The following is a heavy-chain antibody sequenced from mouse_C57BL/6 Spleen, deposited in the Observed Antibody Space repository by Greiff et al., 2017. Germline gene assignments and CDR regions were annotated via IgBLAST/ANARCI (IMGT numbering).Heavy chain of an antibody. CDR3: ARGELTYFDY. Sequence: VQLQQPGAELVMPGASVKLSCKASGYTFTSYWMHWVKQRPGQGLEWIGEIDPSDSYTNYNQKFKGKSTLTVDKSSSTAYMQLSSLTSEDSAVYYCARGELTYFDYWGQGTTLTVSS. J-gene: IGHJ2*01. V-gene: IGHV1-69*01. CDR2: IDPSDSYT. CDR1: GYTFTSYW. D-gene: IGHD1-1*01.